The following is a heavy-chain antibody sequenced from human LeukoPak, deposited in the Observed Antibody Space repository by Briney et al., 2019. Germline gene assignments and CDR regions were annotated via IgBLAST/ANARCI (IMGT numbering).Heavy chain of an antibody. Sequence: ASVKVSCKASGYTFTSYGISWVRQAPGQGLEWMGWISAYNGNTNYAQKLQGRVTMTTDTSTSTAYMELRSLRSEDTAVYYCASPSVVAALDAFDIWGQGTMVTVSS. CDR1: GYTFTSYG. D-gene: IGHD2-15*01. CDR2: ISAYNGNT. CDR3: ASPSVVAALDAFDI. J-gene: IGHJ3*02. V-gene: IGHV1-18*01.